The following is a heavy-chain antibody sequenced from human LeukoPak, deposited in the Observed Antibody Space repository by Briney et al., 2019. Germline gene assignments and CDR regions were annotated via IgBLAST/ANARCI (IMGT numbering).Heavy chain of an antibody. CDR1: GFTFSDYA. CDR3: ARDAGYVDSFYGMDV. CDR2: ISGSGGST. J-gene: IGHJ6*02. D-gene: IGHD5-12*01. V-gene: IGHV3-23*01. Sequence: PGGSLRLSCAASGFTFSDYAMTWVRQAPGKGLEWVSAISGSGGSTYYVDSVEGRFTISRDNSKNTLYLQMNSLRAEDTAVYYCARDAGYVDSFYGMDVWGQGTTVTVSS.